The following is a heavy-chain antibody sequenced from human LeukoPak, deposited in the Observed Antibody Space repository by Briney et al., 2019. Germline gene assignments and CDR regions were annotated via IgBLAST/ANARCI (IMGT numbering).Heavy chain of an antibody. D-gene: IGHD6-13*01. J-gene: IGHJ4*02. Sequence: GGSLRLSCAASGFTFSSYSMNWVRQAPGKGLEWVSSISSSSYIYYADSVKGRFTISRDNAKNSLYLQMNSLRAEDTAVYYCARVRGESIAAAGFDYWGQGTLVTVSS. CDR2: ISSSSYI. CDR3: ARVRGESIAAAGFDY. V-gene: IGHV3-21*01. CDR1: GFTFSSYS.